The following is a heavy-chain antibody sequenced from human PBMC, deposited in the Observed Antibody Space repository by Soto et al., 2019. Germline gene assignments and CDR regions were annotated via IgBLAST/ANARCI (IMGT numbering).Heavy chain of an antibody. CDR1: GGTFSSYA. Sequence: SVKVSCKASGGTFSSYAISWVRQAPGQGLEWMGGIIPIFGTANYAQKFQGRVTITADESTSTAYMELSSLRSEDTAVYYCARVDTAMATFDYWGQGTLVTVSS. D-gene: IGHD5-18*01. CDR3: ARVDTAMATFDY. J-gene: IGHJ4*02. V-gene: IGHV1-69*13. CDR2: IIPIFGTA.